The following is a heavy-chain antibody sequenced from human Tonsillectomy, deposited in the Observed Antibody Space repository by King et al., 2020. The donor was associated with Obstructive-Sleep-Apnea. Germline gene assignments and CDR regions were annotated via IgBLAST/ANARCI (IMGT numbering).Heavy chain of an antibody. D-gene: IGHD3-10*02. CDR1: GGSIGSGGFY. Sequence: HVQLQESGPGLVTPSQTLSLTCTVSGGSIGSGGFYWSWIRQLPGRDLEWIGYIYNGKNIYYNPSPESRVTISAETSKDQFSLKLTSVTAADTAVYYCARDHDRERGIFDYWGQGTLVTVSS. V-gene: IGHV4-31*03. CDR3: ARDHDRERGIFDY. J-gene: IGHJ4*02. CDR2: IYNGKNI.